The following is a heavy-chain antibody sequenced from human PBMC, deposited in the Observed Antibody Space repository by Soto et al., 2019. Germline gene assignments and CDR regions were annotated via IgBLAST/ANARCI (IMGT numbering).Heavy chain of an antibody. D-gene: IGHD6-13*01. Sequence: SETLSLTCAVYGGSFSGYYWSWIRQPPGKGLEWIGEINHSGSTNYNPSLKSRVTISVDTSKNQFSLKLSSVTAADTAVYYCARTSIAAAGKHAFDIWGQGTMVTVSS. J-gene: IGHJ3*02. CDR2: INHSGST. CDR3: ARTSIAAAGKHAFDI. CDR1: GGSFSGYY. V-gene: IGHV4-34*01.